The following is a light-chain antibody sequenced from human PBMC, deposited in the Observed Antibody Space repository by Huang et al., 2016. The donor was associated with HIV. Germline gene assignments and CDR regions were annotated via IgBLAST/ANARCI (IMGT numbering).Light chain of an antibody. CDR2: GAS. Sequence: EIVMTQSPATLSVSPGERATLSRRASQSVTSNLAWYQQKPGQAPRLLIYGASTRATGSPARFSGSGSGTEFTLTISSLQSEDFAVYYCQRYDNWPKFTFGPGTKVDIK. J-gene: IGKJ3*01. CDR3: QRYDNWPKFT. CDR1: QSVTSN. V-gene: IGKV3-15*01.